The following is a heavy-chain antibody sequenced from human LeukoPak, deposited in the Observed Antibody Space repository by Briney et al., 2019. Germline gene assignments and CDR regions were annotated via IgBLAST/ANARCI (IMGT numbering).Heavy chain of an antibody. CDR3: ARDKWELLGYCYYGTYV. V-gene: IGHV3-48*03. Sequence: GGSLRLSCAASGFTFSNYEMNWVRQAPGKGLEWVSYIGSSGRTIYYADSVRGRFTVSRDNAKNSLFLQMSSLRAEDTAVYYCARDKWELLGYCYYGTYVWGQGTTVTVSS. J-gene: IGHJ6*02. CDR2: IGSSGRTI. CDR1: GFTFSNYE. D-gene: IGHD1-26*01.